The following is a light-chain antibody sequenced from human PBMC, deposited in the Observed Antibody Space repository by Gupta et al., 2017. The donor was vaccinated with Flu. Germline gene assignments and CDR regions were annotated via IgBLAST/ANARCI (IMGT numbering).Light chain of an antibody. CDR3: QQRKNWPQA. V-gene: IGKV3-11*01. CDR1: RNIQYY. J-gene: IGKJ1*01. Sequence: GERATLYCRASRNIQYYLACYQLKPVQPPRLLICYTSARVRGIPARFSGSGSGTDFTLTITILAPEYFAVYYCQQRKNWPQAFGQGTKVEIK. CDR2: YTS.